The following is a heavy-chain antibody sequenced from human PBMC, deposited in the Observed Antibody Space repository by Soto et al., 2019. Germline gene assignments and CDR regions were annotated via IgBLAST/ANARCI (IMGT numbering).Heavy chain of an antibody. CDR2: SYSSGST. J-gene: IGHJ3*02. D-gene: IGHD5-12*01. V-gene: IGHV3-66*01. Sequence: EVQLVESGGGVVPPGGSLRVSCSGFTSRSNSINWVRQAPGKTLEWVSVSYSSGSTFYVDSVQGRFTISRDISKNTLYLQMDSLRVADTAVYYCATTPYDHDAFDNWGQGTVVTVSS. CDR3: ATTPYDHDAFDN. CDR1: GFTSRSNS.